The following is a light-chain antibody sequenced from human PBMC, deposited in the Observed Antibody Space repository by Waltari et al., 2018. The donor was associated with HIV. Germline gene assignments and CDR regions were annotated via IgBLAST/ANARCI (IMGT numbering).Light chain of an antibody. CDR1: SSDVGGYNY. Sequence: QSALTQPPSASGSPGQSVTIPCTGTSSDVGGYNYVSWYQQHPGKAPKLMIYEVSKRPSGVPVRFSGSKSGNTASLTVSGLQAEDEADYYCSSYAGSNKFGVFGGGTKLTVL. CDR2: EVS. J-gene: IGLJ2*01. CDR3: SSYAGSNKFGV. V-gene: IGLV2-8*01.